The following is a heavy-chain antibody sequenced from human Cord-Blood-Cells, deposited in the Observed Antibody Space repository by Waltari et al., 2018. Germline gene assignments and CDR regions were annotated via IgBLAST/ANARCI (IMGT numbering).Heavy chain of an antibody. D-gene: IGHD1-26*01. CDR2: MKPNSGNT. CDR1: AYTFTSYD. J-gene: IGHJ3*02. Sequence: QVQLVQSGAEGKKPRASVKVSCKASAYTFTSYDINRGKQDTVQGLEWMGRMKPNSGNTGYAQKFQGRVTMTTTTSISTAYMVLGRLRSEDTAVYYCARGVGARGGAAFDIWGQGTLVTVSS. CDR3: ARGVGARGGAAFDI. V-gene: IGHV1-8*01.